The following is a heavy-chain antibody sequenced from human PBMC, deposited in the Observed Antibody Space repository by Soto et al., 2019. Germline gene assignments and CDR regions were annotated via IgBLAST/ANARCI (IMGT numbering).Heavy chain of an antibody. Sequence: SETLSLTCTVSGDSVRNQYWSWIRRPPGRGLEWIGCIYYSGSTNYNPSLKSRVTISVDTSENQFSLKLSSVTAADTAVYFCARLGWVPIFGVARHFDYWGQGTLVTVSS. CDR3: ARLGWVPIFGVARHFDY. J-gene: IGHJ4*02. CDR1: GDSVRNQY. D-gene: IGHD3-3*01. CDR2: IYYSGST. V-gene: IGHV4-59*08.